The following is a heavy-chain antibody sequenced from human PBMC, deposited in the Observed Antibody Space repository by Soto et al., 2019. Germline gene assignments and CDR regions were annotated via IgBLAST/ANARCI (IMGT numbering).Heavy chain of an antibody. Sequence: ASVKVSCKASGYTFTSYGISWVRQAPGQGLEWMGWINPNSGGTNYAQKFQGWVTMTRDTSISTAYMELSRLRSDDTAVYYCARGRSSSWRGDHYFDYWGQGTLVTVSS. CDR1: GYTFTSYG. V-gene: IGHV1-2*04. CDR2: INPNSGGT. J-gene: IGHJ4*02. D-gene: IGHD6-13*01. CDR3: ARGRSSSWRGDHYFDY.